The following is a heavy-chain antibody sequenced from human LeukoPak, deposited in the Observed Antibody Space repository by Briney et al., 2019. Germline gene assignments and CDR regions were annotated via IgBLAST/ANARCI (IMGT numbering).Heavy chain of an antibody. Sequence: SVKVSCKASGGTFSSYTISWVRQAPGQGLEWMGRIIPILGIANYAQKFQGGVTITADKSTSTAYMELSSLRSEDTAVYYCAWLHSSSRFDYYYYGMDVWGQGTTVTVSS. CDR1: GGTFSSYT. J-gene: IGHJ6*02. V-gene: IGHV1-69*02. CDR3: AWLHSSSRFDYYYYGMDV. CDR2: IIPILGIA. D-gene: IGHD6-6*01.